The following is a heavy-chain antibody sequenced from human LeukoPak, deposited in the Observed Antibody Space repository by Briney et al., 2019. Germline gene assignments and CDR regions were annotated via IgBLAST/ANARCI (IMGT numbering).Heavy chain of an antibody. Sequence: PGGSLRLSCAASGFTFSSYAMSWVRQAPGKGLEWVSAISGSGGSTYYADSVKGRFTISRDNSKNTLYLQMNSLRAEDTAVYYCAKMHGLFYGGLTYNWFDPWGQGTLVTVSS. CDR1: GFTFSSYA. D-gene: IGHD4-23*01. V-gene: IGHV3-23*01. J-gene: IGHJ5*02. CDR2: ISGSGGST. CDR3: AKMHGLFYGGLTYNWFDP.